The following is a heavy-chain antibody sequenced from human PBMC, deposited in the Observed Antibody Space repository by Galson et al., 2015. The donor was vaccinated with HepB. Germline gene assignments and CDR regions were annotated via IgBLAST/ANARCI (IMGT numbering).Heavy chain of an antibody. CDR1: GGSISSSSYY. CDR3: ARRVAFGGVIVRPTAYFDY. CDR2: IYYSGST. V-gene: IGHV4-39*01. D-gene: IGHD3-16*02. Sequence: TLSLTCTVSGGSISSSSYYWGWIRQPPGKGLEWIGSIYYSGSTYYNPSLKSRVTISVDTSKNQFSLKLSSVTAADTAVYYCARRVAFGGVIVRPTAYFDYWGQGTLVTVSS. J-gene: IGHJ4*02.